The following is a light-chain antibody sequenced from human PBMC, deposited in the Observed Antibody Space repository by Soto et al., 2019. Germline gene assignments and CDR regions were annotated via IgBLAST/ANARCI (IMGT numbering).Light chain of an antibody. Sequence: EIVLTQSPGTLSLSPGERATLSCRDSQSVSSSYLAWYQQKPGQDPRLRIYCASSRATDIPNRFSGCESGTHVALPINKLDRQACGESECQQYGSSPKYTFGQGTKLE. CDR1: QSVSSSY. CDR3: QQYGSSPKYT. J-gene: IGKJ2*01. CDR2: CAS. V-gene: IGKV3-20*01.